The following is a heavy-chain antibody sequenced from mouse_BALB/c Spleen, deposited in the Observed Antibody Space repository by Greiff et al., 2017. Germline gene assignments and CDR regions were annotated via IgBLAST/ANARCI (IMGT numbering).Heavy chain of an antibody. J-gene: IGHJ1*01. CDR3: ARAATRDWYIDG. CDR2: ISSGSSTI. CDR1: GFTFSSFG. Sequence: EVMLVDSGGGLVQPGGSRKLSCAASGFTFSSFGMHWVRQAPEKGLEWVAYISSGSSTIYYADTVKGRFTITRNNPKNTLFLQMNSLRSEDTAMYCCARAATRDWYIDGWGEGTTVTVSS. V-gene: IGHV5-17*02.